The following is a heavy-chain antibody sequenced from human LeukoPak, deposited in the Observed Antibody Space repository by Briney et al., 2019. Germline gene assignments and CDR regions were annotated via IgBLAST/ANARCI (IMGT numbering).Heavy chain of an antibody. CDR3: ARARTEYDFWSGIDY. J-gene: IGHJ4*02. V-gene: IGHV3-30*01. CDR2: ISYDGSNK. D-gene: IGHD3-3*01. Sequence: GRSLRLSCAASGFTFSSYAMHWVRQAPGKGLEWVAVISYDGSNKYYADSVKGRFTISRDNSKNTLYLQMNSLRAEDTAVYYCARARTEYDFWSGIDYWGQGTLVTVSS. CDR1: GFTFSSYA.